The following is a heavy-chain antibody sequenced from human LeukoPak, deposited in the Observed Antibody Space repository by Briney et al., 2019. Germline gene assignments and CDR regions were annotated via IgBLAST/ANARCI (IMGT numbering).Heavy chain of an antibody. Sequence: GGSLRLSCATSGFIFSRYWMSWVRQAPGKGLEWVAFIRYDGSNKYYADSVKGRFTISRDNSKNTLYLQMNSLRAEDTAVYYCAKVIGSSWYDLNDAFDIWGQGTMVTVSS. D-gene: IGHD6-13*01. CDR3: AKVIGSSWYDLNDAFDI. CDR1: GFIFSRYW. CDR2: IRYDGSNK. V-gene: IGHV3-30*02. J-gene: IGHJ3*02.